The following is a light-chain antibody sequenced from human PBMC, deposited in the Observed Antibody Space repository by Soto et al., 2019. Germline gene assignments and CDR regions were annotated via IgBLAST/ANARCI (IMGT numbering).Light chain of an antibody. CDR3: QSYDSSLSGWV. Sequence: QSVLTQPLSVSGAPGQRVTISCTGSSSKIGAGYDVHWYQQLPGTAPKLLIYGNSNRPSGVPDRFSGSKSGTSASLAITGLQAEDEADYYCQSYDSSLSGWVFGGGTQLTVL. V-gene: IGLV1-40*01. J-gene: IGLJ7*01. CDR2: GNS. CDR1: SSKIGAGYD.